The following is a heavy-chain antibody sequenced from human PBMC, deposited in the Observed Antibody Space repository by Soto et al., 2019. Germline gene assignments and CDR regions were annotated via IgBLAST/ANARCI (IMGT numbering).Heavy chain of an antibody. J-gene: IGHJ2*01. D-gene: IGHD2-8*01. Sequence: PSETLSLTCTVSGGSISGGVHSWSWIRQPPGKGLGWIGHIFDSGSTYYNPSLKSRLTISVDTSKNQFSLRLSSVTAADTAVYYCAREIMPGTNGDYFDLWSRGTLVTVSS. CDR3: AREIMPGTNGDYFDL. V-gene: IGHV4-30-4*01. CDR1: GGSISGGVHS. CDR2: IFDSGST.